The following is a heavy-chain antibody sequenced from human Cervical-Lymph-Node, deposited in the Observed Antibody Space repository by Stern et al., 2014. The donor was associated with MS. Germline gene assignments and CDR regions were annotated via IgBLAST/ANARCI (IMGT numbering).Heavy chain of an antibody. V-gene: IGHV4-4*02. CDR1: GGSISSSNW. CDR3: ASHRYDILTGYYKGDY. D-gene: IGHD3-9*01. J-gene: IGHJ4*02. Sequence: QLQLQESGPGLVKPSGTLSLTCVVSGGSISSSNWWSWVRQPPGKGLEWVGEIYHSGSTNYNPSLRSRVTMSVDKSKNLFSLKLSSVTAADTAVYYCASHRYDILTGYYKGDYWGQGTLVTVSS. CDR2: IYHSGST.